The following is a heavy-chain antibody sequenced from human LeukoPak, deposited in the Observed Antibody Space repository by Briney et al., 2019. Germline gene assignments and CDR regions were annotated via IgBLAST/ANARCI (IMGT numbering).Heavy chain of an antibody. CDR1: GFTFDDYT. Sequence: GGSLRLSCAASGFTFDDYTMHWVRQAPGKGLEWVSLISWDGGSTYYADSVKGRFTISRDNSKNSLYLQMNSLRTEDTALYYCAKDSYDFWSGSGVSDYWGQGTLVTVSS. V-gene: IGHV3-43*01. D-gene: IGHD3-3*01. CDR2: ISWDGGST. J-gene: IGHJ4*02. CDR3: AKDSYDFWSGSGVSDY.